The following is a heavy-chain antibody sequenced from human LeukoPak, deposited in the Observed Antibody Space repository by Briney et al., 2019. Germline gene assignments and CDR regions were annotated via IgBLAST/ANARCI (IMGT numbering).Heavy chain of an antibody. D-gene: IGHD2-21*02. CDR1: GFTFRSYE. V-gene: IGHV3-48*03. Sequence: PGGSLRLSCAASGFTFRSYEMNWVRQAPGKGLEWVSYIDSGRGSSTNYADSVKGRFTISRDNAKNSLYLQMNSLRAEDTAVYYCARDNSRNCGGDCYFSWGFDYWGQGTLVTVSS. CDR2: IDSGRGSST. CDR3: ARDNSRNCGGDCYFSWGFDY. J-gene: IGHJ4*02.